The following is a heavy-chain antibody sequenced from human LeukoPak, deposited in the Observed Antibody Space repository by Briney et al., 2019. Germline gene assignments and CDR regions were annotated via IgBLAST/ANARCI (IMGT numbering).Heavy chain of an antibody. CDR1: GFTFSSYS. J-gene: IGHJ4*02. Sequence: GWALRLYCAASGFTFSSYSMNWYRQAPGKGLQSVSSISSSSSYIYYADSVKGRFTISRDNAKNSLYLQMNSLRAEDTAVYYCARGSGSGSYYSDYWGQGTLVTVSS. V-gene: IGHV3-21*01. CDR2: ISSSSSYI. CDR3: ARGSGSGSYYSDY. D-gene: IGHD3-10*01.